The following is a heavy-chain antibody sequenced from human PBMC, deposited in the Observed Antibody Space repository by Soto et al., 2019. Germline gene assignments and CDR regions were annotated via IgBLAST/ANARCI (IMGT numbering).Heavy chain of an antibody. D-gene: IGHD6-19*01. V-gene: IGHV3-64*01. Sequence: GGSLRRSCAASGSTFSSYAMHWVRQAPGKGLEYVSAISSNGGSTYYANSVKGRFTISRDNSKNTLYLQMGSLRAEDMAVYYCARQWLDSYYFDYWGQGTLVTVSS. CDR2: ISSNGGST. CDR1: GSTFSSYA. J-gene: IGHJ4*02. CDR3: ARQWLDSYYFDY.